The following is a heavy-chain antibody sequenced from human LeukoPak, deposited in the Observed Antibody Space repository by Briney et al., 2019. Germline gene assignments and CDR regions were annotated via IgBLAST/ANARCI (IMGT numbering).Heavy chain of an antibody. CDR3: ARDRREQQLTSDAFDS. V-gene: IGHV3-21*01. CDR1: GFTFSSYS. D-gene: IGHD6-13*01. J-gene: IGHJ3*02. CDR2: ISSSSSYI. Sequence: GGSLRLSCAASGFTFSSYSMNWVRQAPGKGLEWVSSISSSSSYIYYADSVKGRFTISRDNAKNSLYLQMNSLRAEDTAVYYCARDRREQQLTSDAFDSWGQGTMVTVSS.